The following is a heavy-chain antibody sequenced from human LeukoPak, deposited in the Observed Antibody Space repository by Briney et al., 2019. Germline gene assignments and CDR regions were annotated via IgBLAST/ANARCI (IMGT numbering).Heavy chain of an antibody. V-gene: IGHV3-9*03. J-gene: IGHJ4*02. D-gene: IGHD6-13*01. CDR3: AKEGSSWSTFDY. CDR2: ISWNSRSI. Sequence: GGSLRLSCVVSGFTFSSYAMSWVRQAPGKGLEWVSGISWNSRSIAYADSAKGRFTISRDSAKNSLYLQMNSLRAEDMALYYCAKEGSSWSTFDYWGQGTLVTVSS. CDR1: GFTFSSYA.